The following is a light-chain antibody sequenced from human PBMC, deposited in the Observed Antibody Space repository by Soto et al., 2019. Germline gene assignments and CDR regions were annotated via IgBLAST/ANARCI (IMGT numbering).Light chain of an antibody. CDR3: QQYGRSPWT. V-gene: IGKV3-20*01. Sequence: EIVLTQSPGTLSLSPGERATLSCRASQSVSSSYLAWYQQKPGQAPRLLIYGASSRATGIPDRFSGSGSGTDFTLTSSRLEPEDIAVYYCQQYGRSPWTFGKGTNVEIK. J-gene: IGKJ1*01. CDR2: GAS. CDR1: QSVSSSY.